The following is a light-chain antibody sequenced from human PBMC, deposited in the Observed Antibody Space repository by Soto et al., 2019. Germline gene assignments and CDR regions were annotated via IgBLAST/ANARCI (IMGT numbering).Light chain of an antibody. Sequence: DIQLTQSPSFLSASVGDRVNITCRASQDITSYLAWYQQKPGKAPKLLIYAASTLQRGVPSRFSGSGSGTEFTLTISSLQPEDFATYYCQQLNSYPITFGQGTRLEIK. J-gene: IGKJ5*01. CDR1: QDITSY. CDR2: AAS. CDR3: QQLNSYPIT. V-gene: IGKV1-9*01.